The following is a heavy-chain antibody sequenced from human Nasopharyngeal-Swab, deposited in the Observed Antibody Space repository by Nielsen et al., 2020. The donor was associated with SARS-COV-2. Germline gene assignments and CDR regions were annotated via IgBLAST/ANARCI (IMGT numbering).Heavy chain of an antibody. J-gene: IGHJ4*02. CDR2: IWYDGSNK. Sequence: WIRQPPGKGLEWVAVIWYDGSNKYYADSVKDRFTISRDNSKNTLYLQINSLRAEDTAVYYCAREQMITFGGVIVTGYFDYWGQGTLVTVSS. D-gene: IGHD3-16*02. CDR3: AREQMITFGGVIVTGYFDY. V-gene: IGHV3-33*01.